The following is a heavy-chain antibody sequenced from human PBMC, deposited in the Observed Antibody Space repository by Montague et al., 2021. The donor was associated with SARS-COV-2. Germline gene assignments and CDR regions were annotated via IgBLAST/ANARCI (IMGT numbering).Heavy chain of an antibody. V-gene: IGHV4-59*01. Sequence: SETLSLTCTVSGGSISSYYWTWIRQPPGKGLESIGYIYHNGSTKYNPSLKSRVTISVDTSKNQFSLKLSSVSVAGTAVYYCARGGGNSADYYNYTIDVWGQGTTVTV. J-gene: IGHJ6*02. CDR2: IYHNGST. D-gene: IGHD4-23*01. CDR1: GGSISSYY. CDR3: ARGGGNSADYYNYTIDV.